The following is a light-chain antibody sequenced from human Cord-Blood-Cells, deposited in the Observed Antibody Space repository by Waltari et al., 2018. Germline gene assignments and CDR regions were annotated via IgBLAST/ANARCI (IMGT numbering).Light chain of an antibody. CDR2: QDS. J-gene: IGLJ2*01. V-gene: IGLV3-1*01. Sequence: SSELTPPPSVSVSPGQTASLTCPGHKLRDTSPCWYQQKPGQSPVLVIYQDSKRPSGIPERFSGSNSGNTATLTISATQAMDEADYYCQAWDSSTDVVFGGGTKLTVL. CDR3: QAWDSSTDVV. CDR1: KLRDTS.